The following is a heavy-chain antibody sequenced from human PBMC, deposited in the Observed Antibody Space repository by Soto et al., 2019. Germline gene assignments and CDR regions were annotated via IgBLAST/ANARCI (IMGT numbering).Heavy chain of an antibody. J-gene: IGHJ4*02. CDR3: AKDAPTYIVVVVAANVDY. Sequence: PGGSLRLSCGASGFTFSSYGMHWVRQAPGKGLEWVAVISYDGSNKYYADSVKGRFTISRDNSKNTLYLQMNSLRAEDTAVYYCAKDAPTYIVVVVAANVDYWGQGTLVTVSS. CDR2: ISYDGSNK. V-gene: IGHV3-30*18. D-gene: IGHD2-15*01. CDR1: GFTFSSYG.